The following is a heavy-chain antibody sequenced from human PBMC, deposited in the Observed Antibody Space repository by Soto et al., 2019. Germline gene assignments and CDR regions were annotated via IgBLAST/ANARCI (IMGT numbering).Heavy chain of an antibody. Sequence: TETLSLTCAVYGGSFSGYYWTWIRQPPGTGLEWIGEINHSGSTNYNPSLKSRVTISVDTSKNQFSLKLTSVTAADTAVYYCARDKIHALFDYCGEGTLVTVSS. J-gene: IGHJ4*02. CDR3: ARDKIHALFDY. D-gene: IGHD2-2*01. CDR1: GGSFSGYY. V-gene: IGHV4-34*01. CDR2: INHSGST.